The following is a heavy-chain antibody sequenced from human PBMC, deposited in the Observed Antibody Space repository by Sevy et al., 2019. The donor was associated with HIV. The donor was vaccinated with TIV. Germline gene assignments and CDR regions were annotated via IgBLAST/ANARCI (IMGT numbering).Heavy chain of an antibody. CDR2: ISFDGRNT. CDR3: AKDILGDNSPWYFFDY. J-gene: IGHJ4*02. D-gene: IGHD3-9*01. CDR1: GFTFRSYG. Sequence: GGSLRLSCAGSGFTFRSYGIHWVRQSPGKGLEWVAFISFDGRNTYSADSVKGRFSVSRDNSNNAVYLQMNNLRTEDTAMYYCAKDILGDNSPWYFFDYWGQGTQVTVSS. V-gene: IGHV3-30*18.